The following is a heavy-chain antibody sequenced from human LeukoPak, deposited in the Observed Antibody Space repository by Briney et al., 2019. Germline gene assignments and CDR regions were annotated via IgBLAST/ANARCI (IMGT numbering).Heavy chain of an antibody. CDR3: ARDSGGGTGWYFDL. CDR2: ISYDGRNT. V-gene: IGHV3-30-3*01. Sequence: GKSLRLSCAASGFTLSIYAMHWVRQAPGKGLEWVAVISYDGRNTFYTDSVKGRFTISRDNSKNTLYLQMNSLGPEDTAVYYCARDSGGGTGWYFDLWGRGTLVTASS. J-gene: IGHJ2*01. CDR1: GFTLSIYA. D-gene: IGHD3-10*01.